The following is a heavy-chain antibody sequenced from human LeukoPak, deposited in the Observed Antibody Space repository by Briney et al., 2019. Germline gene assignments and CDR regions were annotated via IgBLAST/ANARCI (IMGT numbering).Heavy chain of an antibody. D-gene: IGHD3-10*01. Sequence: GRSLRLSCAASGFTFDDYAMHWVRQAPGKGLEWVSGISWNSGSIGYADSVKGRFTISRDNAKNSLYLQMNSLRAEDTALYYCAKVLSMVRGYDAFDIWGQGTMVTVSS. CDR1: GFTFDDYA. J-gene: IGHJ3*02. V-gene: IGHV3-9*01. CDR2: ISWNSGSI. CDR3: AKVLSMVRGYDAFDI.